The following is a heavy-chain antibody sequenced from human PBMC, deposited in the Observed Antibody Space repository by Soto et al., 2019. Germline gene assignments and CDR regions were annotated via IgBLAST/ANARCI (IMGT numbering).Heavy chain of an antibody. D-gene: IGHD1-7*01. CDR1: GGTFSSYA. CDR2: IIPIFGTA. CDR3: ARDHELELQLGWFDP. J-gene: IGHJ5*02. Sequence: GASVKVSCKASGGTFSSYAISWVRQAPGQGLEWMGGIIPIFGTANYAQKFQGRVTITADESTSTAYMELSSLRSEDTAVYYCARDHELELQLGWFDPWGQGTLVTVSS. V-gene: IGHV1-69*13.